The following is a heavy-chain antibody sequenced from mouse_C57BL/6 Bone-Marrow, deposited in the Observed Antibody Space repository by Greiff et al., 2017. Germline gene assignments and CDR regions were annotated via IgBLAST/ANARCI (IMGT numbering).Heavy chain of an antibody. CDR1: GYTFTSYW. D-gene: IGHD3-2*02. Sequence: QVQLQQPGAELVKPGASVKMSCKASGYTFTSYWMTWVKQRPGQGLEWIGDIYPGSGSTNYNEKFKSKATLTVDTSSSTAYMLLSSLTSEDSAVYYCARQLRGWFAYWGQGTLVTVSA. V-gene: IGHV1-55*01. J-gene: IGHJ3*01. CDR2: IYPGSGST. CDR3: ARQLRGWFAY.